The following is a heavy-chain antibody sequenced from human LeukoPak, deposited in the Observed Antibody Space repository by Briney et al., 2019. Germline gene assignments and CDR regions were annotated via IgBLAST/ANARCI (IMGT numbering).Heavy chain of an antibody. V-gene: IGHV3-30*02. CDR3: AKESDYYDSSGYFATSFDY. Sequence: PGGSLRLSCAASGFTFSSYGMHWVRQAPGKGLEWVAFIRYDGSNKYYADSVKGRFTISRDNSKNTLYLQMNSLRAEDTAVYYCAKESDYYDSSGYFATSFDYWGQGTLVTVSS. CDR1: GFTFSSYG. J-gene: IGHJ4*02. CDR2: IRYDGSNK. D-gene: IGHD3-22*01.